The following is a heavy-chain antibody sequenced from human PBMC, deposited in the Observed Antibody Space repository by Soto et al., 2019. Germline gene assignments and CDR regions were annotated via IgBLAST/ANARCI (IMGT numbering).Heavy chain of an antibody. Sequence: ASVKVSCKASGYTFTSYGISWVRQAPGQGLEWMGWISAYNGNTNYAQKLQGRVTTTTDTSTSTAYMELRSLRSDDTAVYYCNVVPAAPFDYWGQGTLVTVSS. V-gene: IGHV1-18*01. CDR1: GYTFTSYG. CDR3: NVVPAAPFDY. D-gene: IGHD2-2*01. CDR2: ISAYNGNT. J-gene: IGHJ4*02.